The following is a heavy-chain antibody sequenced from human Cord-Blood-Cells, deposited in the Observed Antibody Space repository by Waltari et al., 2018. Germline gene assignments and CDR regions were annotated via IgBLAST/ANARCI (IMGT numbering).Heavy chain of an antibody. D-gene: IGHD7-27*01. V-gene: IGHV4-39*01. CDR1: GASISSSSYY. CDR2: IYYSGST. Sequence: QLQLQASGPGLVKPSETLSLTCTVAGASISSSSYYWGRTRQPPGKGLEWIGSIYYSGSTYYNPSLKSRVTISVDTSKNQFSLKLSSVTAADTAVYYCARQVLGISGIGVAFDIWGQGTMVTVSS. CDR3: ARQVLGISGIGVAFDI. J-gene: IGHJ3*02.